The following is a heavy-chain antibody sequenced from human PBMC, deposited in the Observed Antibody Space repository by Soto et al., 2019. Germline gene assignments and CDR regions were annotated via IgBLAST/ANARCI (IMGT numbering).Heavy chain of an antibody. V-gene: IGHV1-18*01. Sequence: ASVKVSCKASGYTFSNYGISWVRQGPGQGLEGMGWISGYNGNTHYEEKVQDRIKMTTDTSTSTTYLELRSLRSDDTAVYFCARAPGFGFGYSYAFAMDVWGQGPTAPVS. J-gene: IGHJ6*02. CDR2: ISGYNGNT. CDR3: ARAPGFGFGYSYAFAMDV. CDR1: GYTFSNYG. D-gene: IGHD5-18*01.